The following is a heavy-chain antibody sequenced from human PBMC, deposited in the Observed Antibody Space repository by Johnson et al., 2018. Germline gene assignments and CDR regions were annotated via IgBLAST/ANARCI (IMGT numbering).Heavy chain of an antibody. D-gene: IGHD3-3*01. Sequence: VQLLESGGGVVQPGRSLRLSCAASGFTFRSYAMHWVRQAPGKGLEWVAVISYDGSNEYYVDSVKGRFTISRDSSKNTLYMQMNSLRDEDTGVFYCAKGARYYDLSSGMDVWGQGTTVSVSS. CDR3: AKGARYYDLSSGMDV. V-gene: IGHV3-30-3*01. J-gene: IGHJ6*02. CDR2: ISYDGSNE. CDR1: GFTFRSYA.